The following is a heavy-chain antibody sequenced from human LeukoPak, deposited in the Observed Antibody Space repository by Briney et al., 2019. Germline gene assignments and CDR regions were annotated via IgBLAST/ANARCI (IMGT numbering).Heavy chain of an antibody. V-gene: IGHV4-59*01. CDR3: ARIKYGSGCPFDY. CDR2: IYYTGST. J-gene: IGHJ4*02. Sequence: SETLSLTCAVSGDAFNNYSLSWTRQPPGKGLQWIGYIYYTGSTNYNPSLKSRVTISVDTSKNHFSLKLSSVTAADTAVYYCARIKYGSGCPFDYWRLGTLLTVSS. CDR1: GDAFNNYS. D-gene: IGHD3-10*01.